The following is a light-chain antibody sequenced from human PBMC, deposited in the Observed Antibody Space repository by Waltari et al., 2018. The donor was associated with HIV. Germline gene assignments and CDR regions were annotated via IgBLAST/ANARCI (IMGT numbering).Light chain of an antibody. CDR2: KDT. J-gene: IGLJ3*02. V-gene: IGLV3-25*03. Sequence: SYDLTLPPSVSVSPGQTARITCSGDALPKQFAYWYHQKPGQAPVLVIYKDTERPSGIPERFSGSSSGTTVTLTISGVQAEDEADYYCQSADSSGTWVFGGGTKLTVL. CDR1: ALPKQF. CDR3: QSADSSGTWV.